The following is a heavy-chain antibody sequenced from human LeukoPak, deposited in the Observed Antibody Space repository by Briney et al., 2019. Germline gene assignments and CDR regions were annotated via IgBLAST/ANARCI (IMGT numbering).Heavy chain of an antibody. CDR3: ARESVTWFDP. D-gene: IGHD5-18*01. Sequence: PSETLSLTCTVSGGSISSSTYYWGWIRQPPGKGLEWIGSIYYSGSTYYNSSLKSRVTISVDTSKNQFSLKLSSVTAADTAVYYCARESVTWFDPWGQGTLVTVSS. CDR2: IYYSGST. V-gene: IGHV4-39*02. CDR1: GGSISSSTYY. J-gene: IGHJ5*02.